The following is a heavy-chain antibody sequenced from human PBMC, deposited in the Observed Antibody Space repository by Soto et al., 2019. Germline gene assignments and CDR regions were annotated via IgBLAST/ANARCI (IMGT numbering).Heavy chain of an antibody. CDR1: GYTFTSYA. CDR3: ARAWAGYYFAFGY. V-gene: IGHV1-3*01. CDR2: INAGNGNT. Sequence: GASVKVSCKASGYTFTSYAMHWVRQAPGQRLEWMGWINAGNGNTKYSQKFQGRVTITRDTSASTAYMELSSLRSEDTAVYYCARAWAGYYFAFGYWGQGTLVTVSS. J-gene: IGHJ4*02. D-gene: IGHD3-22*01.